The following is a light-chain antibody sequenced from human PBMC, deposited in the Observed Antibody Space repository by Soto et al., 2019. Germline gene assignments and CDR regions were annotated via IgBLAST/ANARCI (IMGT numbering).Light chain of an antibody. V-gene: IGKV1-39*01. CDR2: AAS. Sequence: DFQMTQSPSSLSASVGDRVIISCRASQSISNYLNWYQQKPGKAPKLLIYAASSLQSGVPSRFSGIASRTDFTLTISSLQPEDFATYYCQQSYTTPYTFGQGTELEIK. CDR1: QSISNY. CDR3: QQSYTTPYT. J-gene: IGKJ2*01.